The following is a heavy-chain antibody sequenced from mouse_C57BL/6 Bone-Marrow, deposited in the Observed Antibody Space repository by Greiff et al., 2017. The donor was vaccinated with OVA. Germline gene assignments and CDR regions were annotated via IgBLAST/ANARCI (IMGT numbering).Heavy chain of an antibody. V-gene: IGHV1-54*01. Sequence: VQLQQSGAELVRPGTSVKVSCKASGYAFTNYLIEWVKQRPGQGLEWIGVINPGSGSIKYNKKFKDKATLTANKSSSTVYMELSRLTSEDSAVYVCARHEEFPYYYGSPWFDYWGQGTLVTVSA. D-gene: IGHD1-1*01. CDR1: GYAFTNYL. J-gene: IGHJ3*01. CDR3: ARHEEFPYYYGSPWFDY. CDR2: INPGSGSI.